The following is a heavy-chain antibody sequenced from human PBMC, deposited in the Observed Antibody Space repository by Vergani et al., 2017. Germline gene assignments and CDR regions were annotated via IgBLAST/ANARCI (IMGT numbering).Heavy chain of an antibody. CDR1: GFSLSTSGMC. CDR3: ARIYGDYRTSAFDI. J-gene: IGHJ3*02. CDR2: IDWDDDK. D-gene: IGHD4-17*01. Sequence: QVTLRESGPALVKPTQTLTLTCTFSGFSLSTSGMCVSWIRQPPGKALEWLALIDWDDDKYYSTSLKTRLTISKDTSKNQVVLTMTNMDPVDTATYYCARIYGDYRTSAFDIWGQGTMVTVSS. V-gene: IGHV2-70*01.